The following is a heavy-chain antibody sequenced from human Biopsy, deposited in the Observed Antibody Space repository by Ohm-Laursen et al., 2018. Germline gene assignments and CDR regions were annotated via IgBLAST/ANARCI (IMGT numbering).Heavy chain of an antibody. J-gene: IGHJ6*02. CDR1: GFTFNVYC. V-gene: IGHV3-21*01. CDR2: ITSSTSSA. Sequence: SLRLSCAASGFTFNVYCIVWVRQAPGKGLEWVSSITSSTSSAYYADSVKGRVTISRDNANNSVSLQMNNLRVDDTAVYYCARWHGDLFYYCNGMDVWGQGTTVTVSS. CDR3: ARWHGDLFYYCNGMDV. D-gene: IGHD3-10*01.